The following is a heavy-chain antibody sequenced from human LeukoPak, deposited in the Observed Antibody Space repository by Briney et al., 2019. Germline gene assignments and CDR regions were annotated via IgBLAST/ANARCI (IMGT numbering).Heavy chain of an antibody. Sequence: PSQTLSLTCTVSGGSISSGAYYWSWIRQHPGKGLEWIGYIYYSGSTYYNPSLKSRVTISVDTSKNQFSLELNSVTAADTAVYYCARDVGFCSGGSCYSLNYFDYWGQGTLVTVSS. J-gene: IGHJ4*02. CDR2: IYYSGST. D-gene: IGHD2-15*01. CDR3: ARDVGFCSGGSCYSLNYFDY. V-gene: IGHV4-31*03. CDR1: GGSISSGAYY.